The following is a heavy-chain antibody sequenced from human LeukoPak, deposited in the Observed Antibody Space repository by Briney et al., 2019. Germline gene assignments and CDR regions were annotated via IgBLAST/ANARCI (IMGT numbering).Heavy chain of an antibody. Sequence: GGSLRLSCAASGSTFSSYAMSWVRQAPGKGLEWVSAISGSGGSTYYADSVKGRFTTSRDNSKNTLYLQMNSLRAEDTAVYYCARGSGITTTGTTDDYWGQGTLVTVSS. CDR1: GSTFSSYA. V-gene: IGHV3-23*01. D-gene: IGHD6-13*01. CDR2: ISGSGGST. J-gene: IGHJ4*02. CDR3: ARGSGITTTGTTDDY.